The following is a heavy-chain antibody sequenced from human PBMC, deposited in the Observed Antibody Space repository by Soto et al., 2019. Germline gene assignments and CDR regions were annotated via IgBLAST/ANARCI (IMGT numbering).Heavy chain of an antibody. CDR1: GFTFSSYA. CDR3: VKSLVRGVYGMDV. CDR2: ISSNGGST. D-gene: IGHD3-10*01. J-gene: IGHJ6*02. Sequence: GSLRLSCSASGFTFSSYAMHWVRQAPGKGLEYVSAISSNGGSTYYADSVKGRFTISRDNSKNTLYLQMSSLRAEDTAVYYCVKSLVRGVYGMDVWGQGTTVTVSS. V-gene: IGHV3-64D*06.